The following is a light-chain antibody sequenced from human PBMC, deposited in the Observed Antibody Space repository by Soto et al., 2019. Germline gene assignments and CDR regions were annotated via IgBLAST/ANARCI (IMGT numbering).Light chain of an antibody. J-gene: IGKJ2*01. Sequence: ETLLTQSPATLSVSPGERATLSCMACQSVRDNLAWYQQKPGQAPRLLIYGASTRAPGIPDRFSGSGFGTEFSLTISSLQSEDFAVYYCQQHNDWPPSTFGQGTKLEIK. CDR3: QQHNDWPPST. CDR2: GAS. V-gene: IGKV3-15*01. CDR1: QSVRDN.